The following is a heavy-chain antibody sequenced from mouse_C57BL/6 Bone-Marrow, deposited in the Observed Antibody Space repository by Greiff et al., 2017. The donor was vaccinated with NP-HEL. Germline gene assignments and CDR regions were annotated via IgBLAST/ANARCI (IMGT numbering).Heavy chain of an antibody. V-gene: IGHV7-1*01. CDR1: GFTFSDFY. D-gene: IGHD1-1*01. Sequence: EVQRVESGGGLVQSGRSLRLSCATSGFTFSDFYMEWVRQAPGKGLEWIAASRNKANDYTTEYSASVKGRFIVYRDTSRSILYLQMNALRADDTPIYYCARDYYGSSYGAWFADWGQGTLVTVSA. J-gene: IGHJ3*01. CDR2: SRNKANDYTT. CDR3: ARDYYGSSYGAWFAD.